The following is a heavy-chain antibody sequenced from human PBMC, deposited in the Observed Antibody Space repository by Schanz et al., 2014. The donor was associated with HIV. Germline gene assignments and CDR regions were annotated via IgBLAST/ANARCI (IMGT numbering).Heavy chain of an antibody. V-gene: IGHV1-69*06. CDR3: ARVVYDTQTGSYNGGWYYFDN. CDR2: IIPKHGTS. J-gene: IGHJ4*02. D-gene: IGHD3-9*01. CDR1: GDTFSTDA. Sequence: QVHLVQSGAAVKKPGSSVEVSCKASGDTFSTDAFSWVRQVPGQGLEWMGGIIPKHGTSTSAQRFKGRVAIAADTSTSTIYLELSSLRSEDTAVYYCARVVYDTQTGSYNGGWYYFDNWGLGTLVTVSS.